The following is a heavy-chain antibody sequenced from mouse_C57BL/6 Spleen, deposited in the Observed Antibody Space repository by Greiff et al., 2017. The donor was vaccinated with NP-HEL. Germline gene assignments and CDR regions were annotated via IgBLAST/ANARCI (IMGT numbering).Heavy chain of an antibody. CDR3: ARGGSSYWYFDV. Sequence: EVHLVESGGGLVKPGGSLKLSCAASGFTFSSYAMSWVRQTPEKRLEWVATISDGGSYTYYPDTVKGRFTISRDNAKNNLYLQMSHLKSEDTAMYYCARGGSSYWYFDVWGTGTTVTVSS. CDR2: ISDGGSYT. J-gene: IGHJ1*03. CDR1: GFTFSSYA. V-gene: IGHV5-4*01. D-gene: IGHD1-1*01.